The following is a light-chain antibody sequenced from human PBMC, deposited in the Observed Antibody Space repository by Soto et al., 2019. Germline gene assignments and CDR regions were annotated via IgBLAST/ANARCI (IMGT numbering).Light chain of an antibody. CDR2: EVS. J-gene: IGLJ3*02. CDR1: SSDIGSYNY. CDR3: SSYTSSSTLVV. V-gene: IGLV2-14*01. Sequence: QSVLTQPASVSGSPGQSITISCTGTSSDIGSYNYVSWYQQHPGKAPKLMIYEVSDRPSGISDRFSGSKSGSTASLTISGLQAEDEADYYCSSYTSSSTLVVFGGGTQLTVL.